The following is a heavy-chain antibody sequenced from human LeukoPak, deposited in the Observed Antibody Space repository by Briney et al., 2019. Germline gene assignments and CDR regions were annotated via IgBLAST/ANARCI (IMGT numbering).Heavy chain of an antibody. Sequence: GSLRLSCAASGFTFSSYWMSWVRQAPGKGLEWVANIKQDGSEKCYVDSVKGRFTISRDNAKNSLYLQMNSLRAEDTAVYYCARGANYYGSGSYYNPYWFDPWGQGTLVTVSS. J-gene: IGHJ5*02. CDR1: GFTFSSYW. CDR2: IKQDGSEK. V-gene: IGHV3-7*01. CDR3: ARGANYYGSGSYYNPYWFDP. D-gene: IGHD3-10*01.